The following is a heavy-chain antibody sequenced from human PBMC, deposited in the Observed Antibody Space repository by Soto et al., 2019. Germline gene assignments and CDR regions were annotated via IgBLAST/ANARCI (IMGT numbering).Heavy chain of an antibody. J-gene: IGHJ4*02. V-gene: IGHV4-31*01. Sequence: QVQLQESGPGLVKPSQTLSLTCTVSGGSISSGGYYWSWIRQHPGKGLEWIGYIYDNDSTYYNPSLKRQVTKAVDMSRNQLALRLSSLTAADTAVYYCARHHMAATDMYFDYWGQRTLVTVSS. D-gene: IGHD6-19*01. CDR2: IYDNDST. CDR3: ARHHMAATDMYFDY. CDR1: GGSISSGGYY.